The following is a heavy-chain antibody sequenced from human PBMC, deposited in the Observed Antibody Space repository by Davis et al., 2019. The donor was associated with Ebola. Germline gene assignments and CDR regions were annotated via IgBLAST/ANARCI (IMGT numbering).Heavy chain of an antibody. CDR1: GYSFTSYW. CDR3: ARRVGPRDFDY. V-gene: IGHV5-10-1*01. Sequence: KVSCMGSGYSFTSYWIGWVRQMPGKGLEWMGRIDPSDSYTNYSPSFQGHVTISADKSISTAYLQWSSLKASDTAMYYCARRVGPRDFDYWGQGTLVTVSS. CDR2: IDPSDSYT. J-gene: IGHJ4*02. D-gene: IGHD2-15*01.